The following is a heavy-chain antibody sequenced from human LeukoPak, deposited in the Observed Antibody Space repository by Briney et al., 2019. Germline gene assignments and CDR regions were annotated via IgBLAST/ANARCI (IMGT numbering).Heavy chain of an antibody. J-gene: IGHJ4*02. D-gene: IGHD2-21*02. CDR1: GFTFSNYW. Sequence: PGGSLRLSCAASGFTFSNYWMHWVRQAPGEGLVWVSRINGDGSRTYYADSLKGRFTISRDNAKNTLYLQMNSLRVEDTAVYYCVRAAYCGGDCYKYFDSWGQGTLVTVSS. CDR2: INGDGSRT. CDR3: VRAAYCGGDCYKYFDS. V-gene: IGHV3-74*01.